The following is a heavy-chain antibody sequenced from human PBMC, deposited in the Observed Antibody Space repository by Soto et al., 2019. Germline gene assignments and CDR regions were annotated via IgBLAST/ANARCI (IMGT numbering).Heavy chain of an antibody. Sequence: PSETLSLTCTVSGGSISSYYWSWIRQPPGKGLEWIGYIYYSGSTNYNPSLKSRVTISVDTSKNQFSLKLSSVTAADTAVYYCARSYDSSGYLDYWGQGTLVTVSS. CDR2: IYYSGST. CDR3: ARSYDSSGYLDY. V-gene: IGHV4-59*01. CDR1: GGSISSYY. J-gene: IGHJ4*02. D-gene: IGHD3-22*01.